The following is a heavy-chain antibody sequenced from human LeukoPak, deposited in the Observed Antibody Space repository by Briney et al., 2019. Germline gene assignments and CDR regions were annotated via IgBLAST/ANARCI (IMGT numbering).Heavy chain of an antibody. J-gene: IGHJ4*02. CDR2: IDSSSSTV. D-gene: IGHD4-23*01. Sequence: GGSVRLSCAASGFTFSSYSMNWVRQAPGKGLEWVSYIDSSSSTVLYADSVKGRFTISRDNAKNSLYLQMNSLRDEDTAVYYCARRPDYGGTPTFDYWGQGALVTVSS. CDR3: ARRPDYGGTPTFDY. CDR1: GFTFSSYS. V-gene: IGHV3-48*02.